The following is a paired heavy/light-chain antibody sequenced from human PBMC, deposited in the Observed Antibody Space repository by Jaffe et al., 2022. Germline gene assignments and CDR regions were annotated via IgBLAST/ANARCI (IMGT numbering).Light chain of an antibody. CDR3: QQYYLTPPT. CDR2: WAS. Sequence: DIVMTQSPDSLAVSLGERATINCKSSQSVLYSSDNRNYLAWYQQKPGQPPKLLIYWASTRESGVPDRFSGSGSGTDFTLTVSSLQAEDVAVYYCQQYYLTPPTFGGGTKVEIK. J-gene: IGKJ4*01. V-gene: IGKV4-1*01. CDR1: QSVLYSSDNRNY.
Heavy chain of an antibody. CDR3: ARSPVFWNDGRNNWFDP. V-gene: IGHV4-38-2*02. CDR1: AFSIGNNYY. D-gene: IGHD1-1*01. J-gene: IGHJ5*02. CDR2: IYHTGNT. Sequence: QVQLQESGPGLVKPSETLSLTCTVSAFSIGNNYYWGWIRQPPGKGLEWIGSIYHTGNTNYNPSLKSRVTISVDTSKNQFSLTLRSVTAADTAMYYCARSPVFWNDGRNNWFDPWGQGTLVTVSS.